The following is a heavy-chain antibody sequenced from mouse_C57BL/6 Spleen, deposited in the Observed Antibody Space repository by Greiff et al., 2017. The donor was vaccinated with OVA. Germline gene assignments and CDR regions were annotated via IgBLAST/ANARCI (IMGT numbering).Heavy chain of an antibody. CDR1: GFTFSDYY. CDR3: ARGDYYGSSSYYYAMDY. V-gene: IGHV5-16*01. CDR2: INYDGSST. D-gene: IGHD1-1*01. J-gene: IGHJ4*01. Sequence: EVHVVASEGGLVQPGSSMKLSCTASGFTFSDYYMAWVRQVPEKGLEWVANINYDGSSTYYLDSLKSRFIISRDNAKNILYLQMSSLKSEDTATYYCARGDYYGSSSYYYAMDYWGQGTSVTVSS.